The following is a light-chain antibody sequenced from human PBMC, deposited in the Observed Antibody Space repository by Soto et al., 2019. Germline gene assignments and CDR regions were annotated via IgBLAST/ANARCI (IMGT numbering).Light chain of an antibody. J-gene: IGKJ5*01. CDR3: QQRRNWPPIT. Sequence: EIVLTQSPATLSLSPGERATLSCRASQSVSSYLAWYQQKPGQAPRLLIYDASNRATGIPARFSGSVSGTDVTVTISSLEPEDFAVYYCQQRRNWPPITFGQGTRLEIK. CDR1: QSVSSY. V-gene: IGKV3-11*01. CDR2: DAS.